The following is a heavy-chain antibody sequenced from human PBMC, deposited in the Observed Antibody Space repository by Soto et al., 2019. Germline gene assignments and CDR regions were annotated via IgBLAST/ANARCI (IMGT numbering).Heavy chain of an antibody. CDR2: IFYSGST. J-gene: IGHJ4*02. V-gene: IGHV4-59*08. D-gene: IGHD3-9*01. CDR3: ARHSSQNFDWLEY. CDR1: GGSISPYY. Sequence: SETLSLTCTVSGGSISPYYWSWVRQPPGKGLEWIAFIFYSGSTNYNPSLKSRVTISVDTSKSQFSLKLTSVTAADTAVYYCARHSSQNFDWLEYWGQGTLVTVSS.